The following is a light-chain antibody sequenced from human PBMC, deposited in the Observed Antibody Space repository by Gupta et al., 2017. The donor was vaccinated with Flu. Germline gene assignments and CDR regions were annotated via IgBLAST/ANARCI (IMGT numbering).Light chain of an antibody. CDR2: GVT. V-gene: IGLV2-14*03. CDR3: SSYTSSTTYV. J-gene: IGLJ1*01. Sequence: IIYGVTNRPSGVSDRFSASKSGNTASLTISGLQAEDEADYYCSSYTSSTTYVFGPGTKVTVL.